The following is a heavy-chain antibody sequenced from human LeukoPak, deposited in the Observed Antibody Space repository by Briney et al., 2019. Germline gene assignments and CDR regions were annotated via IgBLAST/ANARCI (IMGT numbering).Heavy chain of an antibody. V-gene: IGHV4-59*08. D-gene: IGHD6-19*01. J-gene: IGHJ4*02. CDR1: SGFISSYY. Sequence: SETLSLTCAVSSGFISSYYWSWIRQPPGKGLEWIGYIYYTGSTNYSPSLKSRVTISVDKSKNQFSLKVTSMSAADTAVYYCARISNSGWFFDYWGQGTLVTVSS. CDR3: ARISNSGWFFDY. CDR2: IYYTGST.